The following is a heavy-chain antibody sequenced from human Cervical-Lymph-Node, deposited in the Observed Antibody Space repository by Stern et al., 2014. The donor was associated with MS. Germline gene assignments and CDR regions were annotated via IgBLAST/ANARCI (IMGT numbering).Heavy chain of an antibody. CDR3: ARGGRGVGLEY. V-gene: IGHV3-30-3*01. CDR1: GFTFSTYA. Sequence: VQLVESGGGVVQPGRSLSLSCVASGFTFSTYAMHWVRQAPGKRLEWVAFASYDGTQRNSTDSVKARFTISRDNSKNTLYLHMNSLRDEDTAVYFCARGGRGVGLEYWGQGALVTVSS. J-gene: IGHJ4*02. D-gene: IGHD3-10*01. CDR2: ASYDGTQR.